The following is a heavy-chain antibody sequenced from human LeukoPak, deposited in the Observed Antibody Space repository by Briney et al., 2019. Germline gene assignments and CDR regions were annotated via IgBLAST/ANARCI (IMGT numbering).Heavy chain of an antibody. CDR3: ASRDGYNLTPDY. CDR1: GVTLRDDD. J-gene: IGHJ4*02. V-gene: IGHV3-11*01. Sequence: GGSLSLSCAPSGVTLRDDDMNWGPGAPGRGVGWRSDISSTGDATYYAAFVQGRFTVSRDNAENSLSLQMNNLRAEDTAVYDCASRDGYNLTPDYWGQGTLLIVSS. D-gene: IGHD5-24*01. CDR2: ISSTGDAT.